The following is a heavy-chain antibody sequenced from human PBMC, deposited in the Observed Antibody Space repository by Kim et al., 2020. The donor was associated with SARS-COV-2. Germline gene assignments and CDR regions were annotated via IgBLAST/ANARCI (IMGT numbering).Heavy chain of an antibody. J-gene: IGHJ1*01. CDR3: AKGRGWYYDSSGYYSRAEYFQH. D-gene: IGHD3-22*01. V-gene: IGHV3-23*01. Sequence: GGSLRLSCAASGFTFSSYAMSWVRQAPGKGLEWVSVISGSGGSTYYADSVKGRFTISRDNSKNTLYLQMNSLRAEDTAVYYCAKGRGWYYDSSGYYSRAEYFQHWGQGTLVTVSS. CDR2: ISGSGGST. CDR1: GFTFSSYA.